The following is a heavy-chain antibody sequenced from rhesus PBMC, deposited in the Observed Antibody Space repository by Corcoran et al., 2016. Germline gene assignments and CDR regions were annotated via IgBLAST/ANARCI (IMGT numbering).Heavy chain of an antibody. CDR1: GSYISSDYG. J-gene: IGHJ4*01. D-gene: IGHD1-44*02. V-gene: IGHV4-122*02. CDR2: ISYSGST. Sequence: QLQLQESGPGLVKPSETLSLTCAVSGSYISSDYGWHWIRLPPGKGLEWIGYISYSGSTSYNPSLKSRVTISRDTSKNQFSLKLSSVTAADTAVYYCARVGAPIYFDYWGQGVLFTVSS. CDR3: ARVGAPIYFDY.